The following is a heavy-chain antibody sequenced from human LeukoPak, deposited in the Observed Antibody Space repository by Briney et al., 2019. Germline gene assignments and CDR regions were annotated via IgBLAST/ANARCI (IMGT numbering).Heavy chain of an antibody. CDR1: VFIFSSYS. CDR2: ISGNGDST. V-gene: IGHV3-23*01. J-gene: IGHJ4*02. CDR3: AKDSGYHFDLIGLDY. D-gene: IGHD5-12*01. Sequence: GGSLRLSCAASVFIFSSYSMSWVRQAPGKGLEWVSAISGNGDSTYYADSVKGRFTISRDNSKNTLYLQVNSLRAEDTAVYYCAKDSGYHFDLIGLDYWGQGTLVTVSS.